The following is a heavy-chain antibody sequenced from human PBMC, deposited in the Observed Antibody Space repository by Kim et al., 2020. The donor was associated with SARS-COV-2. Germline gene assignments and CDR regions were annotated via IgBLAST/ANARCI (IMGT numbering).Heavy chain of an antibody. CDR1: GCTFSSYA. J-gene: IGHJ3*02. D-gene: IGHD2-21*02. Sequence: SVKVSCKASGCTFSSYAISWVRQAPGQGLEWMGGIIPIFGTANYAQKFQGRVTITADESTSTAYMELSSLRSEDTAVYYCASVRCGGDCYRHDAFGIWGQGTMVTVSS. CDR3: ASVRCGGDCYRHDAFGI. V-gene: IGHV1-69*13. CDR2: IIPIFGTA.